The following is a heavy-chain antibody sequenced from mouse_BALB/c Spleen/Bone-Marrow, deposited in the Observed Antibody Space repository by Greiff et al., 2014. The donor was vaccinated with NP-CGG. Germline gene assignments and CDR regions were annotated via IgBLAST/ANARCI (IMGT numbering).Heavy chain of an antibody. V-gene: IGHV1S22*01. CDR1: GYTFTSYW. D-gene: IGHD1-2*01. CDR2: IYPGSGST. CDR3: TRYYGYYAMDY. Sequence: LQQPGSELVRPGASVKLSRKASGYTFTSYWMHWVKQRPGQGLEWIGNIYPGSGSTNYDEKFKSKATLTVDTSSSTAYMQLSSLTSEDSAVYYCTRYYGYYAMDYRGQGTSVTVSS. J-gene: IGHJ4*01.